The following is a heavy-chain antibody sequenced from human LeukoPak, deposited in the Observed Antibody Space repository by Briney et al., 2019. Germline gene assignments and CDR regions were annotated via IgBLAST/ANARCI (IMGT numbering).Heavy chain of an antibody. CDR1: GYTFTSYD. CDR3: ARGLRLPRQQPDRRSFGY. Sequence: ASVKVSCKASGYTFTSYDINWVRQATGQGLEWMGWMNPNSGNTGYAQKFQGRVTMTRNTSISTAYVELSSLRSEDTAVYYCARGLRLPRQQPDRRSFGYWGQGTLVTVSS. CDR2: MNPNSGNT. V-gene: IGHV1-8*01. J-gene: IGHJ4*02. D-gene: IGHD6-13*01.